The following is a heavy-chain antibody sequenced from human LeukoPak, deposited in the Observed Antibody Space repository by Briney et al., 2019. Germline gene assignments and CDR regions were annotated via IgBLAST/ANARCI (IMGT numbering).Heavy chain of an antibody. J-gene: IGHJ4*02. D-gene: IGHD3-10*01. CDR1: GYTLTELS. V-gene: IGHV1-24*01. CDR3: ATTLSRGFYFDY. Sequence: ASVKVSCKVSGYTLTELSMHWVRQAPGKGLEWMGGFDPEDGETIYAQKFQGRVTMTEDTSTDTAYMELSSLRSEDTAVYYCATTLSRGFYFDYWGQGTLVTVSS. CDR2: FDPEDGET.